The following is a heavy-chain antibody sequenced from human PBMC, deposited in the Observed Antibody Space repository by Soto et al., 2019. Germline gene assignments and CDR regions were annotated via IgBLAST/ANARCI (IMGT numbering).Heavy chain of an antibody. CDR2: ISYDGSNK. J-gene: IGHJ3*02. D-gene: IGHD1-26*01. V-gene: IGHV3-30-3*01. CDR1: GFTFSSYA. Sequence: GGSLRLSCAASGFTFSSYAMHWARQAPGKGLEWVAVISYDGSNKYYADSVKGRFTISRDNSKNTLYLQMNSLRAEDTAVYYCARDSDIVGATDAFDIWGQGTMVTVSS. CDR3: ARDSDIVGATDAFDI.